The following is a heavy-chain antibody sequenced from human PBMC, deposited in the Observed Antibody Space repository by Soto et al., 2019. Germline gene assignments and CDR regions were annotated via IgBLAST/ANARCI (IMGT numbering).Heavy chain of an antibody. Sequence: EVQLVESGGGLVQPGGSLRLSCAASGFTFSNYWMYWVRQAPGKGLVWVSRINSAGSVSSYADSVKGRLTISRDNVKNALYLQMDSLRAEDTAVYYCARGDCVGGTCYSLAGSFYYSMDVWGKGTTVTVFS. CDR3: ARGDCVGGTCYSLAGSFYYSMDV. D-gene: IGHD2-15*01. J-gene: IGHJ6*03. CDR1: GFTFSNYW. CDR2: INSAGSVS. V-gene: IGHV3-74*01.